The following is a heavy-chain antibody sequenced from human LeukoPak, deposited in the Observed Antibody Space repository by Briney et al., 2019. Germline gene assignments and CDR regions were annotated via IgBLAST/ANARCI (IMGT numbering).Heavy chain of an antibody. V-gene: IGHV4-30-4*01. J-gene: IGHJ4*02. Sequence: SSETLSLTCTVSGASISSGDYYWSWIRQPPGKGLEWIGYIYSTGSTSHNPSLRNPVPISLDTSKNQFSLKLSSVTAADTAVYYCARGVFWGSYYVYWGQGTQVTVSS. CDR3: ARGVFWGSYYVY. CDR1: GASISSGDYY. D-gene: IGHD3-16*01. CDR2: IYSTGST.